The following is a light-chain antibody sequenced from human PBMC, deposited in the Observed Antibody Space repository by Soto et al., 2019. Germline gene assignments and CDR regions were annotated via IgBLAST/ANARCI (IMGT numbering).Light chain of an antibody. CDR1: SSNLGSNT. Sequence: QAVVTQPPSASGTPGQRVTISCSGSSSNLGSNTVNWYQQLPGTAPKLLIYSNNQRPSGVPDRFSGSKSDTSASLAISGLQSEDEADYCCAAWDDSLNGYVFGTGTKVTVL. V-gene: IGLV1-44*01. CDR2: SNN. CDR3: AAWDDSLNGYV. J-gene: IGLJ1*01.